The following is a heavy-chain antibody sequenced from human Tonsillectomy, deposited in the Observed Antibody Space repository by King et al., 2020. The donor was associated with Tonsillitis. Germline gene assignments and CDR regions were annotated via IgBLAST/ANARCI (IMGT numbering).Heavy chain of an antibody. CDR1: GFTFSSYS. CDR3: AGSYDSSGPRAYAFDI. V-gene: IGHV3-21*01. J-gene: IGHJ3*02. Sequence: VQLVESGGGLVKPGGSLRLSCAASGFTFSSYSMNWVRQAPGKGLEWVSSISSSSSYIYYADSVKGRFTISRDNAKNSLYLQMNSLRAEDTAVYYCAGSYDSSGPRAYAFDIWGQGTMVTVSS. D-gene: IGHD3-22*01. CDR2: ISSSSSYI.